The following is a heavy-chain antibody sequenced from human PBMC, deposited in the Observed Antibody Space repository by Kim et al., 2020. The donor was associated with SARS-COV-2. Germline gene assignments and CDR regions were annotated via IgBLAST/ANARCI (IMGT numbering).Heavy chain of an antibody. CDR1: GGSVSSGSYY. CDR2: IYYSGST. Sequence: SETLSLTCTVSGGSVSSGSYYWSWIRQPPGKGLEWIGYIYYSGSTNYNPSLKSRVTISVDTSKNQFSLKLSSVTAADTAVYYCARNEMSDITIFGVVSGKGAFDIWGRATMVTVSS. CDR3: ARNEMSDITIFGVVSGKGAFDI. J-gene: IGHJ3*02. D-gene: IGHD3-3*01. V-gene: IGHV4-61*01.